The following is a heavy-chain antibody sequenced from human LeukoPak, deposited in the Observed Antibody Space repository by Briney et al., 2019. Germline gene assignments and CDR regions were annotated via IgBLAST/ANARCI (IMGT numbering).Heavy chain of an antibody. Sequence: GGSLRLSCAASGFSFSSYAMHWVRQAPGKGLEWVSTTSAGGSSTYYADSVKGRFTISRDNSKNTFYLQMNSQRAEDTAAYYCAKGGYCSSSSCYYGWFEPWGQGTLVTVSS. CDR1: GFSFSSYA. J-gene: IGHJ5*02. CDR2: TSAGGSST. V-gene: IGHV3-23*01. D-gene: IGHD2-2*01. CDR3: AKGGYCSSSSCYYGWFEP.